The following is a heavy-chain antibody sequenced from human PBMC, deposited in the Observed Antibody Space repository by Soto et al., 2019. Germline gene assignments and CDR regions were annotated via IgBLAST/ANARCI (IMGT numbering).Heavy chain of an antibody. CDR3: ARGKSSGYPNWFDP. V-gene: IGHV7-4-1*01. Sequence: GASVKVSCKASGYTFTSYAMNWVRQAPGQGLEWMGWINTNTGNPTYAQGFTGRFVFSLDTSVSTAYLQICSLKAEDTAVYYCARGKSSGYPNWFDPWGQGTLVTVSS. J-gene: IGHJ5*02. D-gene: IGHD3-22*01. CDR2: INTNTGNP. CDR1: GYTFTSYA.